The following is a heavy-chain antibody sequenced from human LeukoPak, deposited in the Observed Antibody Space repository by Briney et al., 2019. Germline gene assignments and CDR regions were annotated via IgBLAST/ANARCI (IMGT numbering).Heavy chain of an antibody. V-gene: IGHV4-59*02. Sequence: SETLSFTCTVSGGSVSSYYWNWIRQPPGKGLEWIGYIYYSGSINYNPSLKSRVTISGDTSKNQISLKLSSVTAADTAVYYCARDNHYYADRDVFDIWGQGTMVTVSS. D-gene: IGHD3-10*01. CDR3: ARDNHYYADRDVFDI. CDR1: GGSVSSYY. J-gene: IGHJ3*02. CDR2: IYYSGSI.